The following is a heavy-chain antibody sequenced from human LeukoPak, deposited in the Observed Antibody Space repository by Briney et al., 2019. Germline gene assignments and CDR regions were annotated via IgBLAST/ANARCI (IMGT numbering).Heavy chain of an antibody. D-gene: IGHD6-19*01. Sequence: ASVKVSCKASGYTSTSYYMHWVRQAPGQGLEWMGIINPSGGSTSYAQKFQGRVTMTRDTSTSTVYMELSSLRSEDTAVYYCARASSGWLFDYWGQGTLVTVSS. CDR1: GYTSTSYY. V-gene: IGHV1-46*01. J-gene: IGHJ4*02. CDR2: INPSGGST. CDR3: ARASSGWLFDY.